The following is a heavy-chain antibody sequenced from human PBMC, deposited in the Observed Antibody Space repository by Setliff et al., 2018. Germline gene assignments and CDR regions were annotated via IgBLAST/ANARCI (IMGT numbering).Heavy chain of an antibody. CDR1: GGTFSSYA. J-gene: IGHJ6*02. V-gene: IGHV1-69*13. Sequence: ASVKVSCKASGGTFSSYAISWVRQAPGQGLEWMGGIIPIFGTANYAQKFQGRVTITADESTSTAYMELSSLRSEDTAVYYCASVLEPNYDILTGYYYYYYYGMDVWGQGTTVTVSS. CDR3: ASVLEPNYDILTGYYYYYYYGMDV. D-gene: IGHD3-9*01. CDR2: IIPIFGTA.